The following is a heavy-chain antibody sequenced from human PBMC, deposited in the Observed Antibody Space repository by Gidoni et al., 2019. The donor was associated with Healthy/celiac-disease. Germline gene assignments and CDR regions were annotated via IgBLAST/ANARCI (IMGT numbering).Heavy chain of an antibody. CDR2: IKSKTDGGST. CDR3: TTYGSGSSRGLRLIGGY. J-gene: IGHJ4*02. Sequence: EVQLVESGGGLVKPGGSLRLSCAASGFPFSNAWMSWVRQAPGKGLGWVGRIKSKTDGGSTDYAAPVKGRFTISRDDSKNTLYLQMNSLKTEDTAVYYCTTYGSGSSRGLRLIGGYWGQGTLVTVSS. D-gene: IGHD3-10*01. CDR1: GFPFSNAW. V-gene: IGHV3-15*01.